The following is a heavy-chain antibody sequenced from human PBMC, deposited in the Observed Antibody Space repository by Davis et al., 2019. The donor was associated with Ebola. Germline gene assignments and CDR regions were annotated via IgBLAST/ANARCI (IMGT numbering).Heavy chain of an antibody. CDR3: ARDSLLPYGSGSYYKSGGGGSDY. CDR2: ISSSSSYI. J-gene: IGHJ4*02. CDR1: GFTFSSYS. Sequence: PGGSLRLSCAASGFTFSSYSMNWVRQAPGKGLEWVSSISSSSSYIYYADSVKGRFTISRDNSKNTLYLQMNSLRAEDTAVYYCARDSLLPYGSGSYYKSGGGGSDYWGQGTLVTVSS. D-gene: IGHD3-10*01. V-gene: IGHV3-21*01.